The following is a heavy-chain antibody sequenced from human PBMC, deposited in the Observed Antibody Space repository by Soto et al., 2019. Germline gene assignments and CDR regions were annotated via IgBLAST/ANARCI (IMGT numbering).Heavy chain of an antibody. CDR1: GGTFSSYA. CDR3: ARDPAYAGSSGSEARGMDV. CDR2: IIPIFGTA. V-gene: IGHV1-69*06. J-gene: IGHJ6*02. Sequence: SVKVSCKASGGTFSSYAISWVRQAPGQGLEWMGGIIPIFGTANYAQKFQGRVTITADKSTSTAYMELSSLRSEDTAVYYCARDPAYAGSSGSEARGMDVWGQGTTVTVSS. D-gene: IGHD3-22*01.